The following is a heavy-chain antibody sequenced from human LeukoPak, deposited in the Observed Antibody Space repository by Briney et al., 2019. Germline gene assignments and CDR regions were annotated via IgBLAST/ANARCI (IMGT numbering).Heavy chain of an antibody. CDR3: ASGGSSWYREFDY. Sequence: ASVKVSCMASGYTFTGYYMHWVRQAPGQGLEWMGWINANSGGTNSAQKFQGRVTMSRDTSISTAYMELSRLRSDDTAVYYCASGGSSWYREFDYWGQGTLVTVSS. CDR2: INANSGGT. CDR1: GYTFTGYY. D-gene: IGHD6-13*01. V-gene: IGHV1-2*02. J-gene: IGHJ4*02.